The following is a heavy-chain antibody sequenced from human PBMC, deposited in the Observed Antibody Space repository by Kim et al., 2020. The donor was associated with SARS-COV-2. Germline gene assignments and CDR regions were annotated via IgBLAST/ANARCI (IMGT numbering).Heavy chain of an antibody. V-gene: IGHV3-23*01. CDR3: ANGGLTGDGGRSWRRGRDY. CDR2: ISGSGGST. Sequence: GGSPRLSCAASGFTFSSYAMSWVRQAPGKGLEWVSAISGSGGSTYYADSVKGRFTISRDNSKNTLYLQMNSLRGEDTAVYYCANGGLTGDGGRSWRRGRDYWGQGTLVTVSS. D-gene: IGHD3-9*01. J-gene: IGHJ4*02. CDR1: GFTFSSYA.